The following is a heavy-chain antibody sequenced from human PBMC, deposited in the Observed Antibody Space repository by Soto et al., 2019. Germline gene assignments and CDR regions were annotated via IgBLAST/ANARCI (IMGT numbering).Heavy chain of an antibody. J-gene: IGHJ1*01. V-gene: IGHV1-69*13. D-gene: IGHD3-22*01. CDR3: ARGGSGYVWFNEF. CDR2: IIPVFGTP. CDR1: GGLFSSYA. Sequence: ASVKVSCKDSGGLFSSYAISWVRQAPGQGPEWVGGIIPVFGTPYYAQKFQDRVTITADESSNTAYMELTSLTYGDTAMYYCARGGSGYVWFNEFWGQGTLVTVSS.